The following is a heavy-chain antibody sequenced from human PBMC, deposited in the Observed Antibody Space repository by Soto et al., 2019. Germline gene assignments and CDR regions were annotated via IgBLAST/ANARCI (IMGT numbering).Heavy chain of an antibody. Sequence: GASVKVSCKASGYTFTSYGISWVRQAPGQGLEWMGWISAYNGNTNYAQKLQGRVTMTTDTSTSTAYMELRSLRSDDTAVYYCARAPLRFLEYPDCWLDPWGQGTLVTVSS. CDR2: ISAYNGNT. V-gene: IGHV1-18*01. CDR1: GYTFTSYG. CDR3: ARAPLRFLEYPDCWLDP. J-gene: IGHJ5*02. D-gene: IGHD3-3*01.